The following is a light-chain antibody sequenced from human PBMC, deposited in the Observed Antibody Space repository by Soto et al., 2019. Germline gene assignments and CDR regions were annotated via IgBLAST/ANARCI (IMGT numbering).Light chain of an antibody. CDR1: QSISSW. Sequence: DIQMTQSPSTLSASVGDRVTITCRASQSISSWLAWYQQKPGKAPKFLIYDASSLESGVPSRFSGSGSGTEFTLTISSLQPDDFATYYCQQYDSYSGYTFGHGTKLEIK. CDR2: DAS. V-gene: IGKV1-5*01. CDR3: QQYDSYSGYT. J-gene: IGKJ2*01.